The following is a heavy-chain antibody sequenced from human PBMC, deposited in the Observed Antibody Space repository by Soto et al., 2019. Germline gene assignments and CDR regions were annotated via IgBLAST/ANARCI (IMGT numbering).Heavy chain of an antibody. D-gene: IGHD5-12*01. Sequence: AETLSLTCTVSGTSISTYYWSWIRQPPGKGLEWSGYIYYSGSTNYNPSLKSRVTISVDTSKNQFSLKLSSVTAAETAVYYCARVPYSGYVFDYWGQGTLVTVSS. J-gene: IGHJ4*02. CDR3: ARVPYSGYVFDY. CDR1: GTSISTYY. CDR2: IYYSGST. V-gene: IGHV4-59*12.